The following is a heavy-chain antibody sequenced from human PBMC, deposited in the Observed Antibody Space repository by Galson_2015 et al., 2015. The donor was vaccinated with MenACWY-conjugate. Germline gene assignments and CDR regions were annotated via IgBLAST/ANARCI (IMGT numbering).Heavy chain of an antibody. D-gene: IGHD4-17*01. CDR1: GASMSNYS. V-gene: IGHV4-59*13. J-gene: IGHJ5*02. CDR3: ARRATTGWFDP. CDR2: IYHSGAT. Sequence: LSLTCTVSGASMSNYSWTWVRQSPEKGLEWIGHIYHSGATNYNPPLQSRVIISADASKGQISLNLASVSAADTAVYYCARRATTGWFDPWGQGTQVTVSS.